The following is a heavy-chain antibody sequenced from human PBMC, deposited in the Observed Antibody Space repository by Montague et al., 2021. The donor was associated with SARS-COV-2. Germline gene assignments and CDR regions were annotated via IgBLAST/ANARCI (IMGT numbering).Heavy chain of an antibody. V-gene: IGHV3-23*03. J-gene: IGHJ3*02. CDR2: IYSGGSST. CDR1: EFAFSRYA. CDR3: AKSAWGVTDAFDI. Sequence: SLRLSCAASEFAFSRYAMSWVRQAPGKGLEWVSAIYSGGSSTFHADSVKGRFTISRDNSKNTLYLQMNSLRAEDTAVYYCAKSAWGVTDAFDIWGQGTMVTVSS. D-gene: IGHD1-26*01.